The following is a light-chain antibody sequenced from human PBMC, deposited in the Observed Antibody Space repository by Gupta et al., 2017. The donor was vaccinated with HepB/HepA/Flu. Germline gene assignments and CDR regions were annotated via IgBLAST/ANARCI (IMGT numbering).Light chain of an antibody. CDR1: SSSFRNAF. J-gene: IGLJ1*01. CDR2: ENN. CDR3: GTEDSSLAVYV. V-gene: IGLV1-51*01. Sequence: QSVLTPSPSVSAAPGQKVTISCSGSSSSFRNAFVSWYQQLPGKAPKLLIYENNERPSGIPDRFSGSKSGTSATLDITGLQTGDEADYYCGTEDSSLAVYVFGPGTKVTVL.